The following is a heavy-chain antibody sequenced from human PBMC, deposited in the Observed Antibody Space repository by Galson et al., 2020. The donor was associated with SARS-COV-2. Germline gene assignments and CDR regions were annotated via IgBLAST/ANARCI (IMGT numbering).Heavy chain of an antibody. CDR3: ARDSIDYDAFDI. CDR1: GYRFTNYA. D-gene: IGHD3-9*01. CDR2: IDTNTGNP. V-gene: IGHV7-4-1*02. J-gene: IGHJ3*02. Sequence: VKVSCKASGYRFTNYAINWVRQAPGQGLEWMGGIDTNTGNPTYAQGFTGRFVFSLDTSVSTAFLQINSLKAEDTAVYYCARDSIDYDAFDIWGQGTRVTGSS.